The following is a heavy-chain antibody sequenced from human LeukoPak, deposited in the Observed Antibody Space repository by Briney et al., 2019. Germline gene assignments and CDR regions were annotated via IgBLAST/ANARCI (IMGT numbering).Heavy chain of an antibody. D-gene: IGHD3-22*01. CDR1: GGSISSSDW. V-gene: IGHV4-4*02. CDR2: IYHSGST. Sequence: SGTLSLTCAVSGGSISSSDWWSWVRQPPGKGLEWIGEIYHSGSTNYNPSLKSRVTISVDKSKNQFSLKLSSVTAADTAVYYCARDRRYSDSSGCIRGFDYWGQGTLVTVSS. J-gene: IGHJ4*02. CDR3: ARDRRYSDSSGCIRGFDY.